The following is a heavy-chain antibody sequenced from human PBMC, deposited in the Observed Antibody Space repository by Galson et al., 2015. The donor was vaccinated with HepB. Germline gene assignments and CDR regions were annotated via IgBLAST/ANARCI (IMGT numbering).Heavy chain of an antibody. J-gene: IGHJ4*02. CDR3: AMSRGGYSYGSFGY. CDR2: FIPILGTG. Sequence: SVKVSCKASGGTFSSYDISWVRQAPGQGLEWMGEFIPILGTGKNAQKFQGRVTITADESTTTANMDLSSLRSEDTAIYYCAMSRGGYSYGSFGYWGQGTLVTVAS. V-gene: IGHV1-69*13. D-gene: IGHD5-18*01. CDR1: GGTFSSYD.